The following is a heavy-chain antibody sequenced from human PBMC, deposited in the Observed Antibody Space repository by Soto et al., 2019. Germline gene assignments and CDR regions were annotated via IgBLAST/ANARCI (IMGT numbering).Heavy chain of an antibody. V-gene: IGHV3-48*03. CDR1: GFTFSNYE. CDR3: ARADADNLPDTFDS. J-gene: IGHJ4*02. Sequence: PGGSLRLSCEALGFTFSNYEMNWVRLPPGKGLEWISYISTSGSTTYYADSVKGRFSVSRDNAKNSLYLHMDSLRAEDTALYICARADADNLPDTFDSWGQGTLVTVSP. CDR2: ISTSGSTT. D-gene: IGHD1-20*01.